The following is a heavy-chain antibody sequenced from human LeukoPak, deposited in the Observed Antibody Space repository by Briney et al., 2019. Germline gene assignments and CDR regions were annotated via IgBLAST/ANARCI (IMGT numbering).Heavy chain of an antibody. CDR1: GCTFISYD. CDR2: MNYNSGYT. V-gene: IGHV1-8*01. J-gene: IGHJ5*02. D-gene: IGHD6-6*01. CDR3: ASSIAAAP. Sequence: ASVKDSCKASGCTFISYDINWVRQATGQELEWMGWMNYNSGYTGYAKKFQGRVTMTRHTSRSTAYMELSSLCSEDTAVYYCASSIAAAPWGQGTLVTVSS.